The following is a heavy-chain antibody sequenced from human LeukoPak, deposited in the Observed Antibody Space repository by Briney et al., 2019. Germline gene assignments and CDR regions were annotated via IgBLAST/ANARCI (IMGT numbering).Heavy chain of an antibody. CDR2: ISYDGSNK. V-gene: IGHV3-30-3*01. Sequence: GGSLRLSCAASGFTFSSFTMHWVRQAPGKGLEWVAVISYDGSNKYYADSVKGRFTISRDYSENTLFLHMNSLRAEDTAVYYCARGRDGSWFDYWGQGTLVTVSS. J-gene: IGHJ4*02. CDR3: ARGRDGSWFDY. CDR1: GFTFSSFT. D-gene: IGHD5-24*01.